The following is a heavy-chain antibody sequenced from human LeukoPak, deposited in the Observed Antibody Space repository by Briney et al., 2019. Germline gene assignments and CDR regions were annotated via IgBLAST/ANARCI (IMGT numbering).Heavy chain of an antibody. D-gene: IGHD5-18*01. CDR2: IKEDGSEK. CDR1: GFTFRSYW. J-gene: IGHJ4*02. Sequence: RGSLRLSCAASGFTFRSYWMSWVRQAPGKGLEWVANIKEDGSEKYYVDSVKGRFTISRDSAKNSLYLQMNSLRVEDTAVYYCARDHNYGSDYWGQGTLVTVSS. V-gene: IGHV3-7*03. CDR3: ARDHNYGSDY.